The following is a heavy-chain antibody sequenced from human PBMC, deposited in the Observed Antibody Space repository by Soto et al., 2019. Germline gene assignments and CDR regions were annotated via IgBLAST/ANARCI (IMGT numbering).Heavy chain of an antibody. J-gene: IGHJ3*02. CDR2: IGTAGDT. D-gene: IGHD1-20*01. V-gene: IGHV3-13*01. CDR1: GFTFSSYD. Sequence: GGSLRLSCAASGFTFSSYDMHWVRQATGKGLEWVSAIGTAGDTYYPGSVKGRFTISRENAKNRMFLQMNSLRPEDTAVYYCARPPVGISMKLVAFEIWGQGTMVTVSS. CDR3: ARPPVGISMKLVAFEI.